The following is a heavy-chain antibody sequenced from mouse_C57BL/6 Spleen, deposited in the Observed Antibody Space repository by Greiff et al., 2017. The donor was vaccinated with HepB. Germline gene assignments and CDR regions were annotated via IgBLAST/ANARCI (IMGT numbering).Heavy chain of an antibody. CDR1: GYTFTDYY. J-gene: IGHJ2*01. CDR2: IGPGSGST. V-gene: IGHV1-77*01. D-gene: IGHD1-1*01. Sequence: QVQLQQSGAELVKPGASVKISCKASGYTFTDYYINWVKQRPGQGLEWIGKIGPGSGSTYYNEKFKGKATLTADKSSSTAYMELRSLTSEDSAVYFCARSYYGSSYGGYFDYWGQGTTLTVSS. CDR3: ARSYYGSSYGGYFDY.